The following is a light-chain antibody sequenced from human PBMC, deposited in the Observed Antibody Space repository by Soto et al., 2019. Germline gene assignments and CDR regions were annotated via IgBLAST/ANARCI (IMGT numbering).Light chain of an antibody. CDR2: LNSDGSH. CDR3: QTWGTGVWV. V-gene: IGLV4-69*01. J-gene: IGLJ3*02. CDR1: SGHSNYA. Sequence: QLVLTQAPSASASLGASVKLTCTLSSGHSNYAIAWHQQQPEKGPRFLMKLNSDGSHNKGDGIPDRFSGSSSGTERYLTISNLQSEDEADYYCQTWGTGVWVFGGGTKLTVL.